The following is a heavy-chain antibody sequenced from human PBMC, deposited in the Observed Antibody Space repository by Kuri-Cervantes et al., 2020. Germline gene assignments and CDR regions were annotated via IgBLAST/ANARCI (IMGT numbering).Heavy chain of an antibody. CDR1: GFTFDDYA. V-gene: IGHV3-9*01. D-gene: IGHD3-3*01. CDR3: AKDARIYNFWSGYSEPNWFDP. J-gene: IGHJ5*02. Sequence: LSLTCAASGFTFDDYAMHWVRQAPGKGLEWVSGISWNSGSIGYADSVKGRFTISRDNAKNSLYLQMNSLRAEDTALYYCAKDARIYNFWSGYSEPNWFDPWGQGTLVTVSS. CDR2: ISWNSGSI.